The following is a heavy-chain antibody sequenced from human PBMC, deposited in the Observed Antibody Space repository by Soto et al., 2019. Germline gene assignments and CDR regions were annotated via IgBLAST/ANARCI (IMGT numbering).Heavy chain of an antibody. CDR2: INVGNGNK. CDR3: ARGKVVAARGHWFDP. V-gene: IGHV1-3*01. Sequence: ASVKVTCKASGYTFTTYAMHWVRQAPGQRLEWMGWINVGNGNKKYSQKFPGRVTITRDTSATTAHMELSSLRSDDTAVYYCARGKVVAARGHWFDPWGQGTLVTVFS. D-gene: IGHD2-15*01. CDR1: GYTFTTYA. J-gene: IGHJ5*02.